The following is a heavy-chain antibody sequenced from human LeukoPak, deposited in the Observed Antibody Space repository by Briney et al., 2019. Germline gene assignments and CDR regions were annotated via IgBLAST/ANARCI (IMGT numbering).Heavy chain of an antibody. Sequence: GGSLRLSCAASAFTFSDYAMTWVRQAPGKGLEWVSGTSAGDGSRHYADSVKGRFTISRDNFKNTLYLQMNSLRAEDTAVYYCAKTLGSGGFFFAFDIWGQGTVVTVSS. J-gene: IGHJ3*02. CDR2: TSAGDGSR. V-gene: IGHV3-23*01. CDR1: AFTFSDYA. CDR3: AKTLGSGGFFFAFDI. D-gene: IGHD2-15*01.